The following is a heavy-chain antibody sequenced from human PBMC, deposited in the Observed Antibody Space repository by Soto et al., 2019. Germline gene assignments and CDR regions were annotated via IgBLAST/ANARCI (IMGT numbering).Heavy chain of an antibody. D-gene: IGHD1-26*01. Sequence: EVQLVESGGGLVQPGRSLRLSCAASGFTFDDYAMHWVRQAPGKGLEWLSGISWNSGNIGYADSVKGRFTISRDNAKNSRYLQMNSLRPEDTALYYCIKGGGGSYGSFYFDYWGQGALVTVSA. CDR3: IKGGGGSYGSFYFDY. CDR2: ISWNSGNI. J-gene: IGHJ4*02. CDR1: GFTFDDYA. V-gene: IGHV3-9*01.